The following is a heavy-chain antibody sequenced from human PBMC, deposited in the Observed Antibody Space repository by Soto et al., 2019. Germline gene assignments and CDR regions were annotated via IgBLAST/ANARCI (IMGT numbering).Heavy chain of an antibody. Sequence: EVQLVESGGGLVQPGRSLRLSCTASGFNFRGLAMHWVRQAPGKGLEYVSGISWNSRSIDYASSVKGRFTISRDNAKNSLYLQMNSLGPEDTALYYCAKDLEPDIDVFDIWGQGTPVIVS. V-gene: IGHV3-9*01. CDR1: GFNFRGLA. CDR2: ISWNSRSI. CDR3: AKDLEPDIDVFDI. J-gene: IGHJ3*02.